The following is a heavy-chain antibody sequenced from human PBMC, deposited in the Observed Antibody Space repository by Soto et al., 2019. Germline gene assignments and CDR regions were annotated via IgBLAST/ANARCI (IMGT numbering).Heavy chain of an antibody. Sequence: QVTLKESGPVLVKPTETLTLTCTVSGFSLSNARMGVSWIRQPPGKALEWLAHVFSNDEKSYSTSLKSRLTICTDTSKSQVVLTMTNMDPVDTATDYCARIKRNDYVWGSYGSRWFDPWGQGTLATVSS. CDR3: ARIKRNDYVWGSYGSRWFDP. V-gene: IGHV2-26*01. D-gene: IGHD3-16*02. J-gene: IGHJ5*02. CDR1: GFSLSNARMG. CDR2: VFSNDEK.